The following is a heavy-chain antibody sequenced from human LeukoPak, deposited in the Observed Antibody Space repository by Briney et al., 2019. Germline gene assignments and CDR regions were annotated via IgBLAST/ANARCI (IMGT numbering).Heavy chain of an antibody. CDR2: ISGSGGST. Sequence: GGSLRLSCTASGFTLSSYEMSWIREAPGMGLEWVSAISGSGGSTYYADSVKGRFTISRDNSKNTLYLQMNSLRAEDTAVYYCAKAVYSGYDLGSFDYWGQGTLVTVSS. V-gene: IGHV3-23*01. CDR1: GFTLSSYE. J-gene: IGHJ4*02. CDR3: AKAVYSGYDLGSFDY. D-gene: IGHD5-12*01.